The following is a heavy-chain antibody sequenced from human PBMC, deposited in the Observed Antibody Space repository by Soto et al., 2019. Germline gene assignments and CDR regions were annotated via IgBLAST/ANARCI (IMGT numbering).Heavy chain of an antibody. CDR2: INPNSGGT. V-gene: IGHV1-2*02. CDR3: ARDGYSSSWYQIYYYYYGMDV. D-gene: IGHD6-13*01. CDR1: GYTFTGYY. Sequence: VASVKVSCKASGYTFTGYYMHWVRQAPGQGLEWMGWINPNSGGTNYAQKFQGRVTMTRDTSISTAYMELSRLRSDDTAVYYCARDGYSSSWYQIYYYYYGMDVWGQGTTVTVSS. J-gene: IGHJ6*02.